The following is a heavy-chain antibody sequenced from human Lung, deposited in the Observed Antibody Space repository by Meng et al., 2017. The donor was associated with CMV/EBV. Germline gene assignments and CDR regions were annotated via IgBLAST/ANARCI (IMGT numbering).Heavy chain of an antibody. CDR2: ISGASDTI. D-gene: IGHD6-19*01. J-gene: IGHJ4*02. V-gene: IGHV3-23*01. Sequence: SCADSEFTFSYDAMSWVRQAPGQGLEWVSGISGASDTIYYIDSVKGRFTISRDNSKKTLYLQMNSLRAEDTAVYYCVRVIRRTKQWLPPNYWGQGTLVTFSS. CDR1: EFTFSYDA. CDR3: VRVIRRTKQWLPPNY.